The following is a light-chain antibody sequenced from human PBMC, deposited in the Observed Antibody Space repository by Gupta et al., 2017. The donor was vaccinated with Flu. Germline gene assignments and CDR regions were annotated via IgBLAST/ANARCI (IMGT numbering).Light chain of an antibody. V-gene: IGLV2-14*04. CDR1: TSDVVGDNA. Sequence: TISCTGTTSDVVGDNAVSWYHQQPGTAPNLMIYDISNRPSGMSTRFSCSTSGNTASVTISGLQAEDEADYYCSSSTRGSTLVLAFGGGTKLTVL. J-gene: IGLJ2*01. CDR2: DIS. CDR3: SSSTRGSTLVLA.